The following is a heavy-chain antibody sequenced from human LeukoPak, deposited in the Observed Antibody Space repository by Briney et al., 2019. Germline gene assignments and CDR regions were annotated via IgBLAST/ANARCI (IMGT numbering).Heavy chain of an antibody. V-gene: IGHV4-34*01. Sequence: SETLSLTCAVSGWSFNDYHWTWIRQSPGEGLEWIGEIYHSGSTNYNPSLKSRVTISVDSAKKQFSLNLNSVTAADTAVYYCARGLGVVVRDAFDIWGQGTVVTVSS. CDR3: ARGLGVVVRDAFDI. CDR1: GWSFNDYH. J-gene: IGHJ3*02. D-gene: IGHD3-3*01. CDR2: IYHSGST.